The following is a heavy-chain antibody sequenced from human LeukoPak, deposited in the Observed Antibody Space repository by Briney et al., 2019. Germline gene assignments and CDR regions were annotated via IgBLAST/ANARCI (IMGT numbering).Heavy chain of an antibody. D-gene: IGHD3-10*01. J-gene: IGHJ4*02. CDR3: AKIHRITMVRRVIPTFGHYFDY. V-gene: IGHV3-23*01. Sequence: GGSLRLSCAASGFTFSSYWMSWVRQAPGKGLEWVSAISGSGGSTYYADSVKGRFTISRDNSKNTLYLQMNSLRAEDTAVYYCAKIHRITMVRRVIPTFGHYFDYWGQGTLVTVSS. CDR1: GFTFSSYW. CDR2: ISGSGGST.